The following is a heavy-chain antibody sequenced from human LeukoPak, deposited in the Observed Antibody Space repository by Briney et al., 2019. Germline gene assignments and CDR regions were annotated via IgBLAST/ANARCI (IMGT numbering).Heavy chain of an antibody. CDR2: IYHSGST. CDR1: GGSLSSGGYS. Sequence: SETLSLTCTVSGGSLSSGGYSWSWIRQPPGKGLEWIGYIYHSGSTYYNPSLKSRVTISVDRSKNQFSLKLSSVTAADTAVYYCARVGRDYVRGLWFDPWGQGTLVTVSS. CDR3: ARVGRDYVRGLWFDP. V-gene: IGHV4-30-2*01. D-gene: IGHD4-17*01. J-gene: IGHJ5*02.